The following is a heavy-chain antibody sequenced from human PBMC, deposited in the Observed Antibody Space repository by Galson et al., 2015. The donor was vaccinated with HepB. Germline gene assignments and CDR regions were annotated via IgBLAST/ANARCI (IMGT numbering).Heavy chain of an antibody. CDR1: GFTFSSYG. V-gene: IGHV3-30*02. CDR2: IRYDGSNK. Sequence: SLRLSCAASGFTFSSYGMHWVRQAPGKGLEWVAFIRYDGSNKYYADSVKGRFTISRDNPKNTLYLQMNSLRAEDTAVYYCAKLLITMVRGVIIPDLWGRGTLVTVSS. CDR3: AKLLITMVRGVIIPDL. D-gene: IGHD3-10*01. J-gene: IGHJ2*01.